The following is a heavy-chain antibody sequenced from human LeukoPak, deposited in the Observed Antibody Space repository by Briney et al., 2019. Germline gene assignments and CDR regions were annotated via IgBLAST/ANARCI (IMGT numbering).Heavy chain of an antibody. V-gene: IGHV4-34*01. J-gene: IGHJ5*02. D-gene: IGHD2-2*01. CDR3: ARGRRIVVVPAAIRRVWFDP. Sequence: SETLSLTCAVYGGSFSGYYWSWIRQPPGKGLEWIGEINHSGSTNYNPSLKGRVTISVDTSKNQFSLKLSSVTAADTAVYYCARGRRIVVVPAAIRRVWFDPWGQGTLVTVSS. CDR1: GGSFSGYY. CDR2: INHSGST.